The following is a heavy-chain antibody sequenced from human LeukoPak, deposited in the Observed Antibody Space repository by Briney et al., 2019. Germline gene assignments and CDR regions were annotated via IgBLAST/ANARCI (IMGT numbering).Heavy chain of an antibody. J-gene: IGHJ4*02. CDR1: GFTFTNYP. CDR3: ARDIEWRELLDFDY. Sequence: PGGSLRLSCAASGFTFTNYPMHWVRQAPGKGLEWVAVLWSDGIKTDYADSVKGRFTISRDDSKNTLYLQMNSLRAEDTAVYYCARDIEWRELLDFDYWGRGTLVTVSS. V-gene: IGHV3-33*01. CDR2: LWSDGIKT. D-gene: IGHD1-26*01.